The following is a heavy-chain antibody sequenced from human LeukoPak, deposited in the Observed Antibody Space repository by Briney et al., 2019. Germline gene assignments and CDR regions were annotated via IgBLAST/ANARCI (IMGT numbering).Heavy chain of an antibody. CDR3: ARGGDPLSYYYYMDV. Sequence: GGSLRLSCAASGFTFSSYAMHWVRQAPGKGLEYVSAISSNGGSTYYANSVKGRFTISRDNSKNTLYLQMGSLRAEDMDVYYCARGGDPLSYYYYMDVWGKGTTVTVSS. J-gene: IGHJ6*03. CDR1: GFTFSSYA. D-gene: IGHD2-21*01. CDR2: ISSNGGST. V-gene: IGHV3-64*01.